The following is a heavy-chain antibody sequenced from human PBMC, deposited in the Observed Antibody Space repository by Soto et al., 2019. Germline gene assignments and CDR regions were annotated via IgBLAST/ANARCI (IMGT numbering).Heavy chain of an antibody. CDR3: AKDPQAVPAAMPGYYFDY. V-gene: IGHV3-23*01. CDR2: ISGSGGST. D-gene: IGHD2-2*01. Sequence: GGSLRLSCAASGFTFSSYAMSWVRQAPGKGLEWVSAISGSGGSTYYADSVKGRFTISRDNSKNTLYLQMNSLRAEDTAVYYCAKDPQAVPAAMPGYYFDYWGQGTLVTVSS. J-gene: IGHJ4*02. CDR1: GFTFSSYA.